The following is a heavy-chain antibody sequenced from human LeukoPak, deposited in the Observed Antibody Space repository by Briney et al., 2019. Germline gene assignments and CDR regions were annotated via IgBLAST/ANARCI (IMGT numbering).Heavy chain of an antibody. J-gene: IGHJ4*02. CDR1: GGSFSGYY. Sequence: LETLSLTCAVYGGSFSGYYWSWIRQPPGKGLEWIGEINHSGSTNYNPSLKSRVTISVDTSKNQFSLKLSSVTAADTAVYYCARDLGQWLAYFDYWGQGTLVTVSS. V-gene: IGHV4-34*01. D-gene: IGHD6-19*01. CDR3: ARDLGQWLAYFDY. CDR2: INHSGST.